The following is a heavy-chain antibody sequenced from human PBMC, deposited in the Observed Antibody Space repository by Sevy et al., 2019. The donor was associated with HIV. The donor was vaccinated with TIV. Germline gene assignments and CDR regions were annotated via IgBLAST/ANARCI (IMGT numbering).Heavy chain of an antibody. CDR2: INWNAGST. V-gene: IGHV3-20*04. Sequence: GGSLRLSCAASGFTFDDYGMSWVRQAPGKGLEWVSGINWNAGSTGYADSVKGRFTMSRDNAKNSLYVQMNSLRAEDTALYYCARGREPYCGGDCYSAFDIWGQGTMVTVSS. CDR1: GFTFDDYG. D-gene: IGHD2-21*02. J-gene: IGHJ3*02. CDR3: ARGREPYCGGDCYSAFDI.